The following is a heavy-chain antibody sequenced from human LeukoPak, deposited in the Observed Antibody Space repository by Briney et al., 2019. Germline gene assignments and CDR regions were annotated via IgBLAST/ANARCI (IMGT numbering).Heavy chain of an antibody. Sequence: GGSLRLSCAASGFTFSSYSMNWVRRAPGKGLEWVSSISSSSSYINYADSVKGRFTISRDNAKNSLYLQMNSLRAEDTAVYYCASYCSSTSCQGNYYDSSGYSSWGQGTLVTVSS. CDR3: ASYCSSTSCQGNYYDSSGYSS. CDR1: GFTFSSYS. D-gene: IGHD3-22*01. J-gene: IGHJ4*02. CDR2: ISSSSSYI. V-gene: IGHV3-21*01.